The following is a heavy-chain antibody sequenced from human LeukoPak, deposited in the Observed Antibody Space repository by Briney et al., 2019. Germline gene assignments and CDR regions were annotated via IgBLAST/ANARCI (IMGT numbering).Heavy chain of an antibody. CDR2: IIPILGIA. V-gene: IGHV1-69*04. CDR3: ARDIVRSGSYYAYYYYMDV. D-gene: IGHD1-26*01. CDR1: GGTFSSYA. J-gene: IGHJ6*03. Sequence: SVRVSCKASGGTFSSYAISWVRQAPGQGLEWMGRIIPILGIANYAQKFQGRVTITADKSTSTAYMELSSLRSEDTAVYYCARDIVRSGSYYAYYYYMDVWGKGTTVTVSS.